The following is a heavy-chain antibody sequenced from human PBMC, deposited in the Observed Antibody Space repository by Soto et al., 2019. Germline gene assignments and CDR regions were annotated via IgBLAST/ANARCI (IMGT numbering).Heavy chain of an antibody. V-gene: IGHV3-48*02. CDR2: ISSSSENI. J-gene: IGHJ4*01. D-gene: IGHD2-21*02. CDR3: ARLPKGSVVTG. CDR1: GFSFRDHS. Sequence: GSLRLSCVGSGFSFRDHSMSWVRQPPGKGLQWISYISSSSENIYYADSVKGRFTVSRDNAKNTLFLQMNSLRDDDSAIYYCARLPKGSVVTGWGQGSLVTVSS.